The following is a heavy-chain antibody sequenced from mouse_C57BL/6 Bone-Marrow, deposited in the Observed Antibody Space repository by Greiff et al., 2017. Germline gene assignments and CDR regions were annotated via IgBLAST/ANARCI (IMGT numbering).Heavy chain of an antibody. Sequence: EVKLQESGEGLVKPGGSLKLSCAASGFTFSSYAMSWVRQTPEQRLEWVAYISRGGDYIYYADTVKGRFTISRDNARNTLYLQMSSLKSEDAAMYYCTRGRGITAFYYYAMDYWGQGTSVTVSA. CDR1: GFTFSSYA. D-gene: IGHD2-4*01. CDR2: ISRGGDYI. V-gene: IGHV5-9-1*02. CDR3: TRGRGITAFYYYAMDY. J-gene: IGHJ4*01.